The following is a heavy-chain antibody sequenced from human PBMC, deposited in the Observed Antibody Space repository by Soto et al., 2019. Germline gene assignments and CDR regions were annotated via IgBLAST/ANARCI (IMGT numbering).Heavy chain of an antibody. Sequence: PGGSLRLSXAASGFTFSNYAMNWVRQAPGKGLEWVSYISRSSSTIYYAESVKGRFTISRDNAKNSLYLQMNSLRDEDTAVFYCARDRGIGPTIDGFDIWGQGTMVTVSS. V-gene: IGHV3-48*02. J-gene: IGHJ3*02. CDR1: GFTFSNYA. CDR3: ARDRGIGPTIDGFDI. CDR2: ISRSSSTI. D-gene: IGHD1-26*01.